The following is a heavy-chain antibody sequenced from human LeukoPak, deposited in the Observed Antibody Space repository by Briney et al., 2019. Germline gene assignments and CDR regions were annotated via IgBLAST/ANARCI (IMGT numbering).Heavy chain of an antibody. J-gene: IGHJ4*02. D-gene: IGHD2-15*01. CDR1: GFTFSNFW. CDR2: IKQDETEK. CDR3: ARRVGYCSGGSCYRSLDY. V-gene: IGHV3-7*01. Sequence: GGSLRLSCTASGFTFSNFWMGWVRQAPGKGLEWVANIKQDETEKFYLGSVKGRFTISRDNAKNSLYLQMNSLRAEDTAVYYCARRVGYCSGGSCYRSLDYWGQGTLVTVSS.